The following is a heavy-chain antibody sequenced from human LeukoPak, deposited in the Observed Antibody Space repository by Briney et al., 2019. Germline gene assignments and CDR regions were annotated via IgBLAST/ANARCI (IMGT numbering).Heavy chain of an antibody. J-gene: IGHJ3*02. CDR2: MYYGGST. Sequence: SETLSLTCSVSGGSISGYYWSWIRQSPGKGLEWIGYMYYGGSTNYNPSLKSRVTILVDTSKKQFSLKVASVTAADTAMYYCARRVVTTISAFDIWGLGTMVIVSS. V-gene: IGHV4-59*08. D-gene: IGHD5-12*01. CDR1: GGSISGYY. CDR3: ARRVVTTISAFDI.